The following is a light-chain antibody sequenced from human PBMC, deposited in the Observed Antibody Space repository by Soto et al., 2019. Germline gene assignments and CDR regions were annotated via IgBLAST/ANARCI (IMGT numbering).Light chain of an antibody. CDR1: QSISSN. V-gene: IGKV3-15*01. Sequence: EIVMTQSPATLSVSPGERATLSCRPSQSISSNLAWYQQKPGQAPRLLIYGAFTRATGIPARFSGSGSATEFTLTISSLQSEDFAVYYCQQYNNWPRTFGQGTTVDTK. CDR3: QQYNNWPRT. CDR2: GAF. J-gene: IGKJ1*01.